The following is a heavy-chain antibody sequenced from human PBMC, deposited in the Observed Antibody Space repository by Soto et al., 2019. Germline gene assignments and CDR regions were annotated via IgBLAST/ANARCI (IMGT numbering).Heavy chain of an antibody. CDR3: ASRVDILTGYNY. CDR1: GGSISSGDYY. CDR2: IYYSGST. D-gene: IGHD3-9*01. Sequence: SETLSLTCTVSGGSISSGDYYWSWIRQPPGKGLEWIGYIYYSGSTYYNPSLKSRVTISVDTSKNQFSLKLSSVTAADTAVYYCASRVDILTGYNYWGQGTLVTVSS. J-gene: IGHJ4*02. V-gene: IGHV4-30-4*01.